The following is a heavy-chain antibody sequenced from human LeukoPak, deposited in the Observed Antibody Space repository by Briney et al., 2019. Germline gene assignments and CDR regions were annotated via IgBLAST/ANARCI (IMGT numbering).Heavy chain of an antibody. CDR1: GGSISSGDYY. D-gene: IGHD3-22*01. CDR2: IYYSGST. CDR3: ARAVVWGPGYFDY. Sequence: SETLSLTCTVSGGSISSGDYYWSWIRQPPGKGLEWIGYIYYSGSTYYNPSLKSRVTISVDTSKNQFSLKLSSVTAADTAVCYCARAVVWGPGYFDYWGQGTLVTVSS. V-gene: IGHV4-30-4*01. J-gene: IGHJ4*02.